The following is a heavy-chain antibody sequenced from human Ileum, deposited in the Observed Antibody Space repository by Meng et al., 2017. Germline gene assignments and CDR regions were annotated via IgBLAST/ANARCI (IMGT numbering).Heavy chain of an antibody. CDR2: INAGNGNT. CDR3: ARAGDYSYYYGMDV. Sequence: ASVKVSCKASGYTFTSYAMHWVRQAPGQRLEWMGWINAGNGNTTYSQKFQGRVTITRDTSASTAYMELSSLRSGDTAVYYCARAGDYSYYYGMDVWGQGTTVTVSS. J-gene: IGHJ6*02. V-gene: IGHV1-3*01. D-gene: IGHD4-17*01. CDR1: GYTFTSYA.